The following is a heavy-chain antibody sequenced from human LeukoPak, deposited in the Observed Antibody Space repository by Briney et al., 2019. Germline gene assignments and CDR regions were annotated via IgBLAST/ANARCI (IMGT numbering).Heavy chain of an antibody. J-gene: IGHJ5*02. CDR2: IYYSGST. V-gene: IGHV4-59*01. CDR1: GGSIRSYY. Sequence: PSETLSLTCTVSGGSIRSYYWDWIRQPPGKGLEWIGYIYYSGSTNYNPSLKSRVTISVDTSKNQFSLKLSSVTAADTAVYYCARAEFFNWFDPWGQGTLVTVSS. D-gene: IGHD1-14*01. CDR3: ARAEFFNWFDP.